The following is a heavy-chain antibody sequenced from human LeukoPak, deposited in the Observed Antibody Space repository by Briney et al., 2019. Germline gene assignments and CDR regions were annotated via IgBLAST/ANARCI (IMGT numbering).Heavy chain of an antibody. CDR3: VLGRRDAFDI. CDR2: IRYDGSNK. J-gene: IGHJ3*02. CDR1: GFTFSSYG. D-gene: IGHD3-10*01. Sequence: GGSLRLSCAASGFTFSSYGMHWVRQAPGKGLEWVAFIRYDGSNKYYADSVEGRFTISRDNSKNTLYLQMNSLRAEDTAVYYCVLGRRDAFDIWGQGTMVTVSS. V-gene: IGHV3-30*02.